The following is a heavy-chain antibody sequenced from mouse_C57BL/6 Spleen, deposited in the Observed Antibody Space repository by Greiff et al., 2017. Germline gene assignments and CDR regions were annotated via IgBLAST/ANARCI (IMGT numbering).Heavy chain of an antibody. CDR2: ISYDGSN. V-gene: IGHV3-6*01. Sequence: DVQLQESGPGLVKPSQSLSLTCSVTGYSITSGYYWNWIRQFPGNKLEWMGYISYDGSNNYNPSLKNRISITRDTSKNQFFLKLNSVTTEDTATYYCARQGYDYDVGYWGQGTTLTVSS. CDR1: GYSITSGYY. J-gene: IGHJ2*01. D-gene: IGHD2-4*01. CDR3: ARQGYDYDVGY.